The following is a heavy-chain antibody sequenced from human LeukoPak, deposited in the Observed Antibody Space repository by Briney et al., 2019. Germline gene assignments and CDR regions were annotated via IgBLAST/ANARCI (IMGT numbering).Heavy chain of an antibody. D-gene: IGHD4-17*01. CDR2: IYYSGNT. CDR3: ARWTTVTRAFDY. J-gene: IGHJ4*02. CDR1: GGSISNYY. Sequence: SETLSLTCTVSGGSISNYYWGWIRQAPGKGLEWIGSIYYSGNTYYNSSLKSRVTISLDTSKNQFSLNLFSVTAADTAVYYCARWTTVTRAFDYWGQGTLVTVSS. V-gene: IGHV4-39*07.